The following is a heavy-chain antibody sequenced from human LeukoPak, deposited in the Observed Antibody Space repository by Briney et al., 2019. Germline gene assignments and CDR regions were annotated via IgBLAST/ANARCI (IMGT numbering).Heavy chain of an antibody. CDR1: GFTFSSYW. J-gene: IGHJ2*01. CDR2: INSDGSST. V-gene: IGHV3-74*03. CDR3: TRGVAASRVHWYFDL. D-gene: IGHD6-25*01. Sequence: GGSLRLSCAASGFTFSSYWMHWVRQAPGKGLVWVSLINSDGSSTKYADSVKGRFTISRDNAKNTLYLQMNSLRVEDTAVYYCTRGVAASRVHWYFDLWGCGTLVTVSS.